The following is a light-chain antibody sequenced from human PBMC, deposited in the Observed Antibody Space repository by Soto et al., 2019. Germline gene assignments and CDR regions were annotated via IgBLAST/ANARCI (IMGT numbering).Light chain of an antibody. CDR2: KAS. CDR3: QQYNSYSET. V-gene: IGKV1-5*03. J-gene: IGKJ1*01. CDR1: QSISSW. Sequence: DIQMTQSPSTLSASAGDRVTITCRASQSISSWLAWYQQKPGKAPKLLIYKASSLESGVPSRFSGSGSGTEFTLTISSLQPDDFATYYCQQYNSYSETFGQGTKV.